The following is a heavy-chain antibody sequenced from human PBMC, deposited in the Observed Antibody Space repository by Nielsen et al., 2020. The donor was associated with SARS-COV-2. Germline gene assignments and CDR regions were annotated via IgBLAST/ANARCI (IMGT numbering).Heavy chain of an antibody. CDR3: ARGDWVPRQYYYMDV. CDR1: GYSFSNFW. V-gene: IGHV5-10-1*01. J-gene: IGHJ6*04. D-gene: IGHD2-21*02. Sequence: GESRKISCKGSGYSFSNFWISWDRQMPRKGLEWVGRIDPDGSFTNYGPSFQGHVTISADKSINTAYLQWNSLKASDSAMYYCARGDWVPRQYYYMDVWGKGTTVTVSS. CDR2: IDPDGSFT.